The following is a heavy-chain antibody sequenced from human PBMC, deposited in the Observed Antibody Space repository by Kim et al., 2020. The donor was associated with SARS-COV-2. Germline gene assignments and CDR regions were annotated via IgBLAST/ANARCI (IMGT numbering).Heavy chain of an antibody. V-gene: IGHV1-2*04. CDR3: ARDGYCSGGSCYAFDY. D-gene: IGHD2-15*01. CDR1: GYTFTGYY. J-gene: IGHJ4*02. CDR2: INPNSGGT. Sequence: ASVKVSCKASGYTFTGYYMHWVRQAPGQGLEWMGWINPNSGGTNYAQKFQGWGTMTRDTSISTAYMELSRLRSDDTAVYYCARDGYCSGGSCYAFDYWGQGTLVTVSS.